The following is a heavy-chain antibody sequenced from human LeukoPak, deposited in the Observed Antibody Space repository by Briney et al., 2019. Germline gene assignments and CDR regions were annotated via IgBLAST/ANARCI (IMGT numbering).Heavy chain of an antibody. CDR2: ISSSSSYI. D-gene: IGHD6-19*01. V-gene: IGHV3-21*01. CDR3: ARAWYSSGYPGAFDI. CDR1: GFTFSSYS. J-gene: IGHJ3*02. Sequence: GGSLRLSCAASGFTFSSYSMNWVRQAPGKGLEWVSFISSSSSYIYYADSVKGRFTISRDNAKNSLYLQMNSLRAEDTAVYYCARAWYSSGYPGAFDIWGQGTMVTVSS.